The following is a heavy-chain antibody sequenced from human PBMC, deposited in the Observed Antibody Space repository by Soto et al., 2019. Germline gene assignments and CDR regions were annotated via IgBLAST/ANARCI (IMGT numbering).Heavy chain of an antibody. D-gene: IGHD5-12*01. Sequence: SVKVSCKASGGTFNNYPITWVRQAPGEGLEWMGGSIPIFGTANYAQKFQGRVTISVDESTSTAYMELSGLRSEDTAVYYCARGRGYSGDDHYYYFDMDVWGQGTTVTVS. CDR3: ARGRGYSGDDHYYYFDMDV. J-gene: IGHJ6*02. CDR2: SIPIFGTA. V-gene: IGHV1-69*13. CDR1: GGTFNNYP.